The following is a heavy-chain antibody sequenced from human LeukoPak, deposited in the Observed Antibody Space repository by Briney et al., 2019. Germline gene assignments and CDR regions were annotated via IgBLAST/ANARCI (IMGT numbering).Heavy chain of an antibody. Sequence: GGSLRLSCAASGFTFSDYYMSWIRQAPGKGLEWVSYISSSGSTIYYADSVKGRFTISRDNAKNSLYLQMNSLRAEDTAVYYCARGGSVGYSSHYCFDYWGQGTLVTVSS. V-gene: IGHV3-11*01. CDR2: ISSSGSTI. CDR3: ARGGSVGYSSHYCFDY. D-gene: IGHD5-18*01. J-gene: IGHJ4*02. CDR1: GFTFSDYY.